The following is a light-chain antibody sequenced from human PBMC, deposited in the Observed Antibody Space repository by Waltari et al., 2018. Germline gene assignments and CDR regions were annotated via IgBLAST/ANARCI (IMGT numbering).Light chain of an antibody. V-gene: IGKV3-15*01. CDR2: GAS. CDR1: QSVSSN. CDR3: QQYNNWPIT. Sequence: EIVMTQSPATLSVSPGERATLSCRPSQSVSSNLAWYQQKPGQAPRLLIYGASTRAPGIPARFSGSGSGTEFTLTISSMQSEDFAVYYCQQYNNWPITFGQGTRLEIK. J-gene: IGKJ5*01.